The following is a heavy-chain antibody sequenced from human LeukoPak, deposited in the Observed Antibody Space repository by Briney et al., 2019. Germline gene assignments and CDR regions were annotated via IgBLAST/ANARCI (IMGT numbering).Heavy chain of an antibody. V-gene: IGHV4-4*02. CDR3: ARVATIFGVVTYDY. CDR2: IYHSGST. J-gene: IGHJ4*02. D-gene: IGHD3-3*01. Sequence: SETLSLTCAVSGGPISSSNWWSWVRQPPGKGLEWIGEIYHSGSTNCNPSLKSRVTISVDKSKNQFSLKLSSVTAADTAVYYCARVATIFGVVTYDYWGQETLVTVSS. CDR1: GGPISSSNW.